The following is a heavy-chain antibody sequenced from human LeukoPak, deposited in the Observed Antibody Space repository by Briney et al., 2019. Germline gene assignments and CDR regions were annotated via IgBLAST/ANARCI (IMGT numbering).Heavy chain of an antibody. CDR1: GYTFTSYA. D-gene: IGHD3-3*01. V-gene: IGHV7-4-1*02. Sequence: GASVKVSCKASGYTFTSYAMNWVRQAPGQGLEWMGWINTNTGNPTYAQGFTGRFVFSLDTSVSTAYLQISSLKAEDTAVYYCARTITIFGGDYYYYYYMDVWGKGTTVTVSS. J-gene: IGHJ6*03. CDR2: INTNTGNP. CDR3: ARTITIFGGDYYYYYYMDV.